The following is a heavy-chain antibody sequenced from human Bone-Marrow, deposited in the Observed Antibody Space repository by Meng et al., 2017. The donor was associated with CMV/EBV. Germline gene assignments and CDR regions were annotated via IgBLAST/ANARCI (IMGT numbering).Heavy chain of an antibody. CDR2: IKQDGSEN. CDR3: VRGVYSSPNYYGMDF. CDR1: GFTSSSYW. D-gene: IGHD3-22*01. Sequence: GASLKICYAASGFTSSSYWLSWVRQAPEKGLEWVANIKQDGSENYYVYSVKGRFTISRDNAKTSLFLQMNRLRAEDTALYYCVRGVYSSPNYYGMDFWGQGTTVTVSS. J-gene: IGHJ6*02. V-gene: IGHV3-7*01.